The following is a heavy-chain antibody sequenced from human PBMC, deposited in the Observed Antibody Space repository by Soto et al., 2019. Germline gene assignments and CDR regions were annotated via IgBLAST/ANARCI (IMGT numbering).Heavy chain of an antibody. V-gene: IGHV4-39*01. D-gene: IGHD3-10*01. CDR2: IYYSGST. CDR3: ARQCYGSGSYYYGMDV. Sequence: PSETLSLTCTVSGGSISSSSYYWGWIRQPPGKGLEWIGSIYYSGSTYYNPSLKSRVTTSVDTSKNQFSLKLSSVTAADTAVYYCARQCYGSGSYYYGMDVWGQGTTVTVS. J-gene: IGHJ6*02. CDR1: GGSISSSSYY.